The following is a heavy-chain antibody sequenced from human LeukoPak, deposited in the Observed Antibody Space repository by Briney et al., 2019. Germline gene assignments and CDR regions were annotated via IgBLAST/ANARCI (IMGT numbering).Heavy chain of an antibody. CDR1: GLTFSSYS. J-gene: IGHJ4*02. Sequence: GGSLRLSCAPSGLTFSSYSMNWVRQAPGKGLEWVSSISSSCSYIYYADSGKGRFTLSRDNAKNSLYLQKNCLRAEDTAVYYCAIDSIRGELRAYWGQGTLVTVSS. CDR3: AIDSIRGELRAY. D-gene: IGHD3-10*01. V-gene: IGHV3-21*01. CDR2: ISSSCSYI.